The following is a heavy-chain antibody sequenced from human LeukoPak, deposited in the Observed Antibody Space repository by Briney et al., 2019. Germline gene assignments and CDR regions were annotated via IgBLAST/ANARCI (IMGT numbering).Heavy chain of an antibody. V-gene: IGHV3-23*01. CDR2: LSGSGGST. Sequence: GGSLRLSCAISGITLSNYGMSWVRQAPGKGLEWVAGLSGSGGSTYYADSVKGRFTISRDNPKNTLYLQMNSLRAEDTAVYFCAKRGVVIRVILVGFHKEAYYFDSWGQGALVTVSS. CDR3: AKRGVVIRVILVGFHKEAYYFDS. J-gene: IGHJ4*02. CDR1: GITLSNYG. D-gene: IGHD3-22*01.